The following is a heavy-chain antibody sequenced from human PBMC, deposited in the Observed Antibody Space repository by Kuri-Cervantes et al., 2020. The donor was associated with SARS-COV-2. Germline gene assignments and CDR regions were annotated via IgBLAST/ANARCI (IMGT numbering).Heavy chain of an antibody. Sequence: SVQVSCKASGDTFSSYAITWLRQAPGQGLEWMGRIIPIFGTANYAQKFQGRVTIIADKSTSTAYMELCSLSTEDTAVDYCASRFCSSTSCREYFQHWGQGTLVTVSS. D-gene: IGHD2-2*01. CDR3: ASRFCSSTSCREYFQH. J-gene: IGHJ1*01. CDR1: GDTFSSYA. V-gene: IGHV1-69*06. CDR2: IIPIFGTA.